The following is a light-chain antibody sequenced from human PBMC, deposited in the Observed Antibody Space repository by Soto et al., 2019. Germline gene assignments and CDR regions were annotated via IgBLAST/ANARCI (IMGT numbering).Light chain of an antibody. CDR3: QQYNNWPET. CDR1: QSVSSN. V-gene: IGKV3-15*01. Sequence: EIVMTQSPATLSVSPGERATLSCRASQSVSSNLAWYQQKPGQAPRLLIYGASTRATGIPARFSGSGSGTYISLPISSLQSEDFAVYYCQQYNNWPETFGQGTKVELK. CDR2: GAS. J-gene: IGKJ1*01.